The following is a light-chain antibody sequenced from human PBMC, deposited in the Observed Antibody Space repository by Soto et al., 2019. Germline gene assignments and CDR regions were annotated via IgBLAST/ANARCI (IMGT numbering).Light chain of an antibody. V-gene: IGKV1-5*03. CDR2: KAS. J-gene: IGKJ1*01. CDR3: QQYNTYSPT. Sequence: DIQMTQSPSSVSASVGDRVTITCRASQSISGWLAWYQQKPGKAPHLLIYKASSLESGVPSRFSGSGSGTEFTLTISSLQPDDFATYYCQQYNTYSPTFGQGTKVDIK. CDR1: QSISGW.